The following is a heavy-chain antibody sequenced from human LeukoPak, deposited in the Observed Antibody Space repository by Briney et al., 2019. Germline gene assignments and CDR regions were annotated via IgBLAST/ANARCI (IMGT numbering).Heavy chain of an antibody. J-gene: IGHJ4*02. V-gene: IGHV3-74*01. CDR3: ARVGKYYTAYVDFDS. CDR1: GFTFSSYW. D-gene: IGHD1-26*01. CDR2: INDDGSGT. Sequence: GGSLRLSCAASGFTFSSYWMHWVRQAPGKGLVWVSRINDDGSGTSNADSVKGRFTISRDNTKNMLYLQMYSLRAEDTAVYYCARVGKYYTAYVDFDSWGQGTLVTVSS.